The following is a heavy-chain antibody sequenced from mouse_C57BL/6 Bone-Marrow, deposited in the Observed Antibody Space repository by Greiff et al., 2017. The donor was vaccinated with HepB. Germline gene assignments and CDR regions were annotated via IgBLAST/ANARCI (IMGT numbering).Heavy chain of an antibody. V-gene: IGHV1-62-2*01. CDR1: GYTFTEYT. CDR2: FYPGRGSI. Sequence: VQLQQSGAELVKPGASVKLSCKASGYTFTEYTIHWVKQRSGQGLEWIGWFYPGRGSIQYNEKFKDKATLTADKSSSTVYMELSRLTSEDSAVYFCERQEDPHYYGSSWFDYGGQGTTLTVSS. J-gene: IGHJ2*01. CDR3: ERQEDPHYYGSSWFDY. D-gene: IGHD1-1*01.